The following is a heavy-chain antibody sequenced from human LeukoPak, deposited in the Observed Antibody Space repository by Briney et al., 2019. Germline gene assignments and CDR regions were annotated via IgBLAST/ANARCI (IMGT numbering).Heavy chain of an antibody. CDR1: GASISSSRYY. J-gene: IGHJ3*02. CDR2: IYYSGST. D-gene: IGHD2-8*01. V-gene: IGHV4-39*01. CDR3: ATPVPSMDDAFDI. Sequence: SETLSLTCTVSGASISSSRYYWGWSRQPPGKGLEWIGTIYYSGSTNYNPSLKSRVTISVDTSKNQFSLKLNSVTAADTAVYYCATPVPSMDDAFDIWGQGTMVTVSS.